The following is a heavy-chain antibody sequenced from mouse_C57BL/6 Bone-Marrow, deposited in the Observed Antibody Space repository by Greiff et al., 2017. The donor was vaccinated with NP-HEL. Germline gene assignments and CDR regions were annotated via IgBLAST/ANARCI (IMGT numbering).Heavy chain of an antibody. CDR3: ARFDGYFHAY. J-gene: IGHJ3*01. V-gene: IGHV1-64*01. Sequence: QVQLQQSGAELVKPGASVKLSCKASGYTFTSYWMHWVKQRPGQGLEWIGMIHPNSGSTNYNEKFKSKATLTVDKSSSTAYMQLSSLTSEDSAVYYCARFDGYFHAYWGQGTLVTVSA. D-gene: IGHD2-3*01. CDR2: IHPNSGST. CDR1: GYTFTSYW.